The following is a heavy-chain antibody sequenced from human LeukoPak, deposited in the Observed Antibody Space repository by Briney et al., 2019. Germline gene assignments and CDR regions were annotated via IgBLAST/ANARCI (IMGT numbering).Heavy chain of an antibody. CDR1: GGSFSGYY. CDR3: ARGGGYYYDSSGHSMGY. J-gene: IGHJ4*02. V-gene: IGHV4-34*01. Sequence: PSETLSLTCAVYGGSFSGYYWSWIRQPPGKGLEWIGEINHSGSTNYNPSLKSRVTISVDTSKNQFSLKLSFVTAADTAVYYCARGGGYYYDSSGHSMGYWGQGTLVTVSS. CDR2: INHSGST. D-gene: IGHD3-22*01.